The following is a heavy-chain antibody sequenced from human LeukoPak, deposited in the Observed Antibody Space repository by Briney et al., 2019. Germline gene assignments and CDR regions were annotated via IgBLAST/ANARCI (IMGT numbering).Heavy chain of an antibody. CDR2: ISGGGENT. J-gene: IGHJ2*01. CDR1: GFTFTSYA. Sequence: RSGGSLRLSCAASGFTFTSYAMSWIRQAPGRGLEWVSAISGGGENTYYADSVKGRFTISRDNSKNTLYLQMNSLRAEDTATYYCAKPRAMTTGVGRYFDLWGRGTLVTVSS. CDR3: AKPRAMTTGVGRYFDL. D-gene: IGHD1-1*01. V-gene: IGHV3-23*01.